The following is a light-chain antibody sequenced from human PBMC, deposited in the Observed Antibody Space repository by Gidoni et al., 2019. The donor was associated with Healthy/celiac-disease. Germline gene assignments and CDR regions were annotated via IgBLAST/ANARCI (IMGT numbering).Light chain of an antibody. CDR2: DVS. Sequence: QSALTQPRSVSGSPGQSVTISCTGTSSDVGGYNYVSWYQQHPGKAPKLMIYDVSKRPSGVPYRFSGSKSGNTASLTISGLQAEDEADYYCCSYAGSYPHVVFGGGTKLTVL. CDR3: CSYAGSYPHVV. V-gene: IGLV2-11*01. CDR1: SSDVGGYNY. J-gene: IGLJ2*01.